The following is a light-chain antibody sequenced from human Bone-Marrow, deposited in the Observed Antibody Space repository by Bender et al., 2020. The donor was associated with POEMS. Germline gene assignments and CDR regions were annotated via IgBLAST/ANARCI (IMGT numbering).Light chain of an antibody. CDR2: EVN. J-gene: IGLJ1*01. V-gene: IGLV2-11*01. CDR1: NSDVGKYNL. Sequence: QSALTQPRSVSGSPGQSITISCTGTNSDVGKYNLVSWYQQHPGEPPKVIIYEVNKRPSGVPDRFSGSKSGNTAYLTVSGLQSEDEAVYYCSSYASNNRGVFGTGTKVTVL. CDR3: SSYASNNRGV.